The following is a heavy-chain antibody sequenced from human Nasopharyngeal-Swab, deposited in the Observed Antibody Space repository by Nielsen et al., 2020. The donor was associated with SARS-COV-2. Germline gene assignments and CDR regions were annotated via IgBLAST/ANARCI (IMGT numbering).Heavy chain of an antibody. Sequence: WIRQPPGKGLEWVSSISSSSSYIYYADSVKGRFTISRDNAKNPLYLQMNSLRAEDTAVYYCAREDDFWSGSTDYYYYYMDVWGKGTTVTVSS. CDR3: AREDDFWSGSTDYYYYYMDV. D-gene: IGHD3-3*01. V-gene: IGHV3-21*01. J-gene: IGHJ6*03. CDR2: ISSSSSYI.